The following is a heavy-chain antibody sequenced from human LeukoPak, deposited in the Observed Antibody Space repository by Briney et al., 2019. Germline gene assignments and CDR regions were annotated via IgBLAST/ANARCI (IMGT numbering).Heavy chain of an antibody. CDR2: ISGSGGST. CDR3: AKDRSCTNDIYHGDFDY. CDR1: GFTFSSYA. J-gene: IGHJ4*02. D-gene: IGHD2-8*01. V-gene: IGHV3-23*01. Sequence: GGSLRLSCAASGFTFSSYAVSWVRQAPGKGLEWVSSISGSGGSTYSADSVKGRFTISRDNSKNTLYLQMNSLRAEDTALYYCAKDRSCTNDIYHGDFDYWGQGTLVTVSS.